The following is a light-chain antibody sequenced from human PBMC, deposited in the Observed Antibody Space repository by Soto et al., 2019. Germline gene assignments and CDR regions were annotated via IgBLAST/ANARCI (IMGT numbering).Light chain of an antibody. V-gene: IGKV3-15*01. CDR1: QSVSSN. CDR3: QQYGSSPET. CDR2: DAS. J-gene: IGKJ1*01. Sequence: EIVMTQSPVTLSVSPGERATLSCRASQSVSSNLAWYQQKPGQAPRLLIYDASTRATGIPARFSGSGSGTEFTLTVSRLEPEDFAVYYCQQYGSSPETFGQGTKVDIK.